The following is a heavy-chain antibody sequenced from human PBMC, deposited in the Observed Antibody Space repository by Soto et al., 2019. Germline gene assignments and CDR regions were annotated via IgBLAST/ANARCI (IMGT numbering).Heavy chain of an antibody. V-gene: IGHV1-46*01. D-gene: IGHD6-13*01. Sequence: ASVKVSCKASGYTFTSYYMHWVRQAPGQGLEWMGIINPRGGSTSYAQKFQGRVTMTRDTSTSTVYMELSSLRSEDTAVYYCARAQYSSSSYYYYYGMDVWGQGTTVTVSS. CDR3: ARAQYSSSSYYYYYGMDV. J-gene: IGHJ6*02. CDR1: GYTFTSYY. CDR2: INPRGGST.